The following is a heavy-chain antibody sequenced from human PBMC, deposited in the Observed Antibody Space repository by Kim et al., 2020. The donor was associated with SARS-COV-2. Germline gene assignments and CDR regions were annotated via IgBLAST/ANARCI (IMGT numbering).Heavy chain of an antibody. Sequence: YADHVRGRFTISRDKSMNTLSLQMNSLRADDTAVYYCAKLMTTSSYSAMDVWGQGTTVTVSS. V-gene: IGHV3-23*05. D-gene: IGHD2-2*01. J-gene: IGHJ6*02. CDR3: AKLMTTSSYSAMDV.